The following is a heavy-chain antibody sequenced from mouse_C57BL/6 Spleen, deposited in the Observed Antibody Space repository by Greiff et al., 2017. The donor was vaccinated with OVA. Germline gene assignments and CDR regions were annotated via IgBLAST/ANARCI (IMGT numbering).Heavy chain of an antibody. Sequence: QVQLKQSGAELVKPGASVKISCKASGYAFSSYWMNWVKQRPGKGLEWIGQIYPGDGDTNYNGKFKGKATLTADKSSSTAYMQLSSLTSEDSAVYFCARGQLRLPAMDYWGQGTSVTVSS. CDR1: GYAFSSYW. V-gene: IGHV1-80*01. J-gene: IGHJ4*01. CDR3: ARGQLRLPAMDY. CDR2: IYPGDGDT. D-gene: IGHD3-2*02.